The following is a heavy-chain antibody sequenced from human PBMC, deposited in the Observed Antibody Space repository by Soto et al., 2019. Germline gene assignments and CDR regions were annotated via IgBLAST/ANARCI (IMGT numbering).Heavy chain of an antibody. CDR1: GYTFTGYY. V-gene: IGHV1-8*02. D-gene: IGHD3-3*01. CDR2: MNPNSGNT. Sequence: ASVKVSCKASGYTFTGYYMHWVRQAPGQGLEWMGWMNPNSGNTGYAQKFQGRVTMTRNTSISTAYMELSSLRSEDTAVYYCARGRNYDFWSGYHDAFDIWGQGTMVTVSS. J-gene: IGHJ3*02. CDR3: ARGRNYDFWSGYHDAFDI.